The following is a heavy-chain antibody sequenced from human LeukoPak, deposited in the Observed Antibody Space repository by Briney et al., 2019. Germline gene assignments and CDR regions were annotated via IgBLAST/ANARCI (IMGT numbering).Heavy chain of an antibody. CDR2: ISSNGGST. V-gene: IGHV3-64*01. Sequence: GGSLRLSCAASGFTFSSYAMHWVRQAPGKGLEYVSAISSNGGSTYYANSVKGRFTISRDNSKNTLYLQMGSLRAEDMAVYYCAREHYDYVWGSFHFDYWGQGTLVTVSP. CDR1: GFTFSSYA. J-gene: IGHJ4*02. CDR3: AREHYDYVWGSFHFDY. D-gene: IGHD3-16*01.